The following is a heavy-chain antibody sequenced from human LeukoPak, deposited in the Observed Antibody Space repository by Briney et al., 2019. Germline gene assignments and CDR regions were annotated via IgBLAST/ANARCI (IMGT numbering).Heavy chain of an antibody. V-gene: IGHV3-30*18. CDR2: ISYDGSTK. D-gene: IGHD6-13*01. Sequence: PGGSLRLSCAASGFTFSSYWMSWVRQAPGKGMEWVAVISYDGSTKYYADSVKGQFTISRDNSKNTLYLQMDSLRAEDTAVYYCAKAAAGTEYYFEYWGQGTLVTVSS. CDR1: GFTFSSYW. J-gene: IGHJ4*02. CDR3: AKAAAGTEYYFEY.